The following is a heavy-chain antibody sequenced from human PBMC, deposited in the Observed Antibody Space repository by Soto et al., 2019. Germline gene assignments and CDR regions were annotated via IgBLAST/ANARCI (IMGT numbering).Heavy chain of an antibody. CDR2: ISSRSDI. V-gene: IGHV3-21*01. D-gene: IGHD2-2*02. CDR3: AREYTAWPLAYGLDV. CDR1: GFTSSTYS. Sequence: GGSLRLSCVGSGFTSSTYSINWVRQAPGKGLEWVSSISSRSDIYYADSVKGRFTLSRDNAKNSVSLQMNSLRAEDTAVYYCAREYTAWPLAYGLDVWGQGTTVTVSS. J-gene: IGHJ6*02.